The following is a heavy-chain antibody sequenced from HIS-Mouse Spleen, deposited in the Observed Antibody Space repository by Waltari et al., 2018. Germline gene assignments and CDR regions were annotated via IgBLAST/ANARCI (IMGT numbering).Heavy chain of an antibody. V-gene: IGHV4-39*07. D-gene: IGHD6-13*01. Sequence: QLQLQESGPGLVKPSETLSLTCTVSGGSISSSSYYWVWIRQPPGKGLEWIGSIYYSGSTDYNPSLKSRVTISVDTSKNQFSLKLSSVTAADTAVYYCAREIPYSSSWYDWYFDLWGRGTLVTVSS. CDR3: AREIPYSSSWYDWYFDL. CDR1: GGSISSSSYY. J-gene: IGHJ2*01. CDR2: IYYSGST.